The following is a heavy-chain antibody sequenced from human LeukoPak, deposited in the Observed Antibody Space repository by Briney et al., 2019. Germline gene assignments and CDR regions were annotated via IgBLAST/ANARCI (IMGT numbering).Heavy chain of an antibody. Sequence: GGSLRLSCAASGFTFSSYSMNWVRQAPGKGPEWISYISPSSDTIKYADSVRGRFTISRDNAKNSLYLQVNSLRAEDTAVYYCARTRVGPTSPFDYWGQGTLVTVSS. J-gene: IGHJ4*02. D-gene: IGHD1-26*01. CDR2: ISPSSDTI. CDR3: ARTRVGPTSPFDY. V-gene: IGHV3-48*04. CDR1: GFTFSSYS.